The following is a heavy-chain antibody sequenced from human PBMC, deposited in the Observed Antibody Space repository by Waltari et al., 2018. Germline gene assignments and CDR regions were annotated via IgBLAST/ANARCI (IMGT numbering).Heavy chain of an antibody. CDR1: GFTFDDYA. CDR3: AKDWSNTAMVIDY. J-gene: IGHJ4*02. D-gene: IGHD5-18*01. CDR2: ISWNSGSI. Sequence: EVQLVESGGGLVQPGRSLRLSCAASGFTFDDYAMHWVRQAPGKGLEWVSGISWNSGSIGDADSVKGRFTISRDNAKNSLYLQMNSLRAEDTALYYCAKDWSNTAMVIDYWGQGTLVTVSS. V-gene: IGHV3-9*01.